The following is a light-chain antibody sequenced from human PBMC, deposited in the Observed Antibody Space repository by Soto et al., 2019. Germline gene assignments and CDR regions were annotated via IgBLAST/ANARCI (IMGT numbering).Light chain of an antibody. CDR3: QQRSKWRT. CDR2: DAS. Sequence: EIVLTQSASTLSSSAGERATLSCRASQSVSSYLAWYQQKPGQAPRLLIYDASKRATGIPARFSGSGFGTDYTLTISSLEPEDFAVYYCQQRSKWRTFGQGTKVDIK. V-gene: IGKV3-11*01. J-gene: IGKJ1*01. CDR1: QSVSSY.